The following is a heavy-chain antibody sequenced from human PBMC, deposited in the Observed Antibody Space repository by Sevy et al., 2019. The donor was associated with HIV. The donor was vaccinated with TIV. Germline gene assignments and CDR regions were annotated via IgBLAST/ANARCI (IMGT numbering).Heavy chain of an antibody. Sequence: ASVKVSCKASGYTITRYYMHWVRQAPGQGLECMGIINPSDGGTTYAQKFQGRVLMTRDTSTSTVYMELSSLRFDDTAVYYCASYTTGSRGDYWGQGTLVTVSS. CDR1: GYTITRYY. CDR3: ASYTTGSRGDY. D-gene: IGHD3-16*01. J-gene: IGHJ4*02. V-gene: IGHV1-46*01. CDR2: INPSDGGT.